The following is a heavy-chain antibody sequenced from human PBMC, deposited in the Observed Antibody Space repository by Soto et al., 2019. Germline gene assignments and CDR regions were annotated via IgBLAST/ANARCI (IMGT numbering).Heavy chain of an antibody. CDR3: VKGVVEMATTAVVNWFDP. J-gene: IGHJ5*02. V-gene: IGHV3-64D*08. CDR2: ISSNGGST. Sequence: GGSLRLSCSASGFTFSSYAMHWVRQAPGKGLEYVSAISSNGGSTYHADSVKGRFTISRDNSKNTLYLQMSSLRAEDTAVYYCVKGVVEMATTAVVNWFDPWGQGTLVTVSS. CDR1: GFTFSSYA. D-gene: IGHD2-21*01.